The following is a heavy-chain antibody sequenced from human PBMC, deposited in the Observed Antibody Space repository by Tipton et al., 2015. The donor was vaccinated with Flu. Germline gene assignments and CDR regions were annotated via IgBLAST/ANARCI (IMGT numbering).Heavy chain of an antibody. D-gene: IGHD6-13*01. CDR1: GFTFRNYA. Sequence: SLRLSCAASGFTFRNYAMHWVRQAPGKGLEYVSGIDANGDNTYYTNSVKGRFTISRDNSKNTLYLQLGSLRGEDTAVYYCARVSASDRTYAMDVGGQGTTVTASS. V-gene: IGHV3-64*01. CDR3: ARVSASDRTYAMDV. J-gene: IGHJ6*02. CDR2: IDANGDNT.